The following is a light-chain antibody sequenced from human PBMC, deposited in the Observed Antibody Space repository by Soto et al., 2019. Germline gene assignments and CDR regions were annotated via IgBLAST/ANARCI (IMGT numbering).Light chain of an antibody. Sequence: QSVLTQPASVSGSPGQSITISCTGTTSDFGFYNYVSWYQHHPGKAPKLLIYEVTNRHSGVSNRFSGSKSGNTASLTISGLQAEDEADYYCSSYTSRTDYVFGTGTKVTVL. J-gene: IGLJ1*01. CDR2: EVT. CDR3: SSYTSRTDYV. V-gene: IGLV2-14*01. CDR1: TSDFGFYNY.